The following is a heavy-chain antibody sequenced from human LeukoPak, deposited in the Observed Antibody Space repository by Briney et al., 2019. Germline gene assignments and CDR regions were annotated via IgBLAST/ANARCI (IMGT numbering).Heavy chain of an antibody. D-gene: IGHD4-17*01. CDR2: IIPIFGTA. V-gene: IGHV1-69*13. J-gene: IGHJ4*02. CDR1: VCTFIIYA. Sequence: GASVTVSFTSSVCTFIIYAISWVRQAPGQGLEWRGGIIPIFGTANYAQKFQGRVTITADESTSTAYMELSSLRSEDTAVYYCASGTTVTPYYFDYWGQGTLVTVSS. CDR3: ASGTTVTPYYFDY.